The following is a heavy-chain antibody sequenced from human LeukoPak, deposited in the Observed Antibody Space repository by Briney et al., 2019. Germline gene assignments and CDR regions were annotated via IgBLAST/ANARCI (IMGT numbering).Heavy chain of an antibody. D-gene: IGHD3/OR15-3a*01. CDR3: ARHSKIGLVIPIDY. CDR1: GFTFSSYS. CDR2: ISSSSSYI. V-gene: IGHV3-21*01. Sequence: GGSLRLSCAASGFTFSSYSMNWVRQAPGKGLEWVSSISSSSSYIYYADSVKGRFTISRDNAKNSLYLQMNSLRAEDTAVYYCARHSKIGLVIPIDYWGQGTLVTVSS. J-gene: IGHJ4*02.